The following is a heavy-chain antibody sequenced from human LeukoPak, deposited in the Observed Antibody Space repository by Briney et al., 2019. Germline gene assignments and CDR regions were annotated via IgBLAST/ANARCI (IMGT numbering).Heavy chain of an antibody. D-gene: IGHD2-15*01. V-gene: IGHV1-2*02. Sequence: ASVKVSCKASGYTFTGYYMHWVRQAPGQGLEWMGWINPNSGGTNYAQKVQGRVTMTRDTSISTAYMELSRLRSDDTAVYYCARVAALRGGSCYWFDYWGQGTLVTVSS. CDR3: ARVAALRGGSCYWFDY. J-gene: IGHJ4*02. CDR2: INPNSGGT. CDR1: GYTFTGYY.